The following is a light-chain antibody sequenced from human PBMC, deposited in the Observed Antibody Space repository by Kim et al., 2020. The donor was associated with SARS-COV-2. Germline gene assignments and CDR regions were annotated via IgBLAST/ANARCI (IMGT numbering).Light chain of an antibody. CDR1: SSDVGGYNF. CDR2: DVT. V-gene: IGLV2-14*03. J-gene: IGLJ1*01. Sequence: QSALTQPASVSGSPGQSFTISCTGTSSDVGGYNFVSWYQQHPGKAPRLIIYDVTKRPSGVSNRFSGSKSGNTASLTISGLQTDDEADYFCSSFADSILFVFGTGTKVTVL. CDR3: SSFADSILFV.